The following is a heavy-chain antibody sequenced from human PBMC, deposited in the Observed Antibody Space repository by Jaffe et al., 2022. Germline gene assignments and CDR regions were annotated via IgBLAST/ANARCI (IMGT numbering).Heavy chain of an antibody. J-gene: IGHJ3*02. CDR3: ARSGYDYDYIWGSYRYTSAFDI. D-gene: IGHD3-16*02. CDR1: GGSISSSNW. Sequence: QVQLQESGPGLVKPSGTLSLTCAVSGGSISSSNWWSWVRQPPGKGLEWIGEIYHSGSTNYNPSLKSRVTISVDKSKNQFSLKLSSVTAADTAVYYCARSGYDYDYIWGSYRYTSAFDIWGQGTMVTVSS. V-gene: IGHV4-4*02. CDR2: IYHSGST.